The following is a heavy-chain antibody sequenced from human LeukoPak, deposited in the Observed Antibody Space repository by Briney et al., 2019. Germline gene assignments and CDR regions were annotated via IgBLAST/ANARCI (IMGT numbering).Heavy chain of an antibody. CDR3: AREYSSGWYHGGFDY. Sequence: GGSLRLSCAASGFTFSSYSMNWVRQAPGKGLEWVSSISSSSSYIYYADSVKGRFTISRDNAKNSLYLQMTSLRAEDTAVYYCAREYSSGWYHGGFDYWGQGTLVTVSS. D-gene: IGHD6-19*01. J-gene: IGHJ4*02. V-gene: IGHV3-21*01. CDR2: ISSSSSYI. CDR1: GFTFSSYS.